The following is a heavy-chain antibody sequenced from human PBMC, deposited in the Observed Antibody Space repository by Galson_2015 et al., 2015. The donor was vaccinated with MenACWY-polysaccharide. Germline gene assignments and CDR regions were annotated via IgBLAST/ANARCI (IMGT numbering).Heavy chain of an antibody. Sequence: SLRLSCAASGFTFSSSWMTWVRQAPGKGLEWVAKIKEDGGKVYYVDSVKGRFTISRDNAKNLLYLQMNSLRAEDTAVYYCARYGNLGYWGQGTQVTVSS. CDR3: ARYGNLGY. D-gene: IGHD1-14*01. CDR1: GFTFSSSW. J-gene: IGHJ4*02. V-gene: IGHV3-7*01. CDR2: IKEDGGKV.